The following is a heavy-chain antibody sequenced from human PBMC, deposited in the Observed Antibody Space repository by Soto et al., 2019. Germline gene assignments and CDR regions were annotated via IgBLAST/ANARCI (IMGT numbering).Heavy chain of an antibody. V-gene: IGHV1-69*13. CDR2: IIPTFGTA. CDR1: GGTFSSYA. Sequence: GASVKVSCKAPGGTFSSYAISWVRQAPGQGLEWMGGIIPTFGTANYAQKFQGRVTITADESTSTAYMELSSLRSEDTAVYYCARGLAYCGGDCYWAAFDIWGQGTMVT. J-gene: IGHJ3*02. D-gene: IGHD2-21*02. CDR3: ARGLAYCGGDCYWAAFDI.